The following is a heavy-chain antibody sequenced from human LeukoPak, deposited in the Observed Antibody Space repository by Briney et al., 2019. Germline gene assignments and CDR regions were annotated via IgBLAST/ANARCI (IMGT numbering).Heavy chain of an antibody. D-gene: IGHD3-22*01. Sequence: PSETLSLTCAVSAGSINSDDYYWSWIWQPAGKGLEWIGRIYSPGTNYNYNPSLKSRVTISIDTSKNQFSLKLTSVTAGDTAVYYCARGIGTSYESSRDAFDIWGQGTMVTVSS. V-gene: IGHV4-61*02. CDR2: IYSPGTN. CDR3: ARGIGTSYESSRDAFDI. CDR1: AGSINSDDYY. J-gene: IGHJ3*02.